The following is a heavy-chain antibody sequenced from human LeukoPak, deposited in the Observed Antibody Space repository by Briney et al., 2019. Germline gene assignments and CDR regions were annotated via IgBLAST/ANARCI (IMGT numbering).Heavy chain of an antibody. V-gene: IGHV3-7*03. CDR3: ARANNWNYPYYFDY. Sequence: GGSLRLSCAASGLTFSTYWMNWVRQAPGKGLEWVANIKQDGSEKYYVDSVKGRFTISRGNAKNSLYLQMNSLRAEDTAVYYCARANNWNYPYYFDYWGQGTLVTVSS. J-gene: IGHJ4*02. D-gene: IGHD1-7*01. CDR2: IKQDGSEK. CDR1: GLTFSTYW.